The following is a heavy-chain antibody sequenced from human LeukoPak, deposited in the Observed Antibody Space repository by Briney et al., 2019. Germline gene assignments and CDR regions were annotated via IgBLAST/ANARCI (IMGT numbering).Heavy chain of an antibody. J-gene: IGHJ4*02. V-gene: IGHV3-30*02. CDR3: AKLFGGSGWLFDY. CDR2: ISYDGSNK. D-gene: IGHD6-19*01. CDR1: GFTFSSYG. Sequence: GGSLRLSCAASGFTFSSYGMRWVRQAPGKGLEWVAVISYDGSNKYYADSVKGLFTISRDNSKNTLYLQMNSLRAEDTAVYYCAKLFGGSGWLFDYWGQGTLVTVSS.